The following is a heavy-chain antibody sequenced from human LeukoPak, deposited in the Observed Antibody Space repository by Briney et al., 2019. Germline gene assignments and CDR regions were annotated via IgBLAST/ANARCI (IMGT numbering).Heavy chain of an antibody. J-gene: IGHJ4*02. CDR2: IYPGDSDT. D-gene: IGHD6-13*01. CDR3: ARAHSSWSGDYFDY. V-gene: IGHV5-51*01. Sequence: GESLKISCNSSGYIYTSYWIGWVRQMPGKGLEWMGIIYPGDSDTRYSPSFQGQVTISADKSISTAYLQWSSLKASDTAMYYCARAHSSWSGDYFDYWGQGTLVTVSS. CDR1: GYIYTSYW.